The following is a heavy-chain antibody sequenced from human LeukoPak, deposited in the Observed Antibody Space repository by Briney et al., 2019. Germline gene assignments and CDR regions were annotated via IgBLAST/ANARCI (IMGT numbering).Heavy chain of an antibody. CDR3: ATEQVDYGDHMDWYDP. Sequence: SETLSLTCTVSGGSVSSGSYYWSWIRQPPGKGLEWIGYIDYSGSTNYNPSLKSRVTISVDTPKNHFSPKLSSLTAADTAVNYCATEQVDYGDHMDWYDPWGQGTLVTVSS. CDR2: IDYSGST. D-gene: IGHD4-17*01. V-gene: IGHV4-61*03. J-gene: IGHJ5*02. CDR1: GGSVSSGSYY.